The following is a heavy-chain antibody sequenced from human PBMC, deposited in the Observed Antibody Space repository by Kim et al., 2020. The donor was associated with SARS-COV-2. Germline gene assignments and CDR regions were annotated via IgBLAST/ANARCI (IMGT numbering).Heavy chain of an antibody. CDR2: MNPGSGNT. Sequence: ASVKVSCQTSGYRFADYDIHWVRQVPGQGLEWMGWMNPGSGNTDFAPKFQGRVIVTRDLFISAAYLELTRLRSDDTAIYYCARAFRARDDSGNFFSRCCHLDLWGRGTLVTVSS. D-gene: IGHD3-10*01. J-gene: IGHJ2*01. CDR1: GYRFADYD. CDR3: ARAFRARDDSGNFFSRCCHLDL. V-gene: IGHV1-8*01.